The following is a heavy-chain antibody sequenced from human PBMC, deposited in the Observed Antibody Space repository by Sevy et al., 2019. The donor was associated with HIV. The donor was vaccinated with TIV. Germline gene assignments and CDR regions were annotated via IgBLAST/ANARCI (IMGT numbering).Heavy chain of an antibody. V-gene: IGHV3-23*01. CDR1: GFTFSSYA. CDR2: ISGGGGST. CDR3: AKDQWGDSSGYYYFGAFDI. D-gene: IGHD3-22*01. J-gene: IGHJ3*02. Sequence: GGSLRLSCAASGFTFSSYAMSWVRQAPGKGLEWVSAISGGGGSTYYADSVKGRFTISRDNSKNTLYLQMNSLRAEDTAVYYCAKDQWGDSSGYYYFGAFDIWGQGTMVTVSS.